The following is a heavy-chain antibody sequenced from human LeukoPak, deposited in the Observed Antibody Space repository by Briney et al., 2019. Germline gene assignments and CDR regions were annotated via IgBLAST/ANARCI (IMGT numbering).Heavy chain of an antibody. D-gene: IGHD1-26*01. CDR3: ARGRSNYYGMDV. J-gene: IGHJ6*02. CDR1: GGPISSYY. CDR2: IYYNGNT. Sequence: SETLSLTCTVSGGPISSYYWNWIRRPPGKGLEWIGYIYYNGNTNYSPSLKSRVTMSVDTSKNLFSLKVSSVTAADTAVYYCARGRSNYYGMDVWGQGTTVTVSS. V-gene: IGHV4-59*01.